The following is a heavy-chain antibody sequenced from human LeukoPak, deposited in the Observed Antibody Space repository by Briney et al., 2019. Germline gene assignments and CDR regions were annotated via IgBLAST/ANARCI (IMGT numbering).Heavy chain of an antibody. CDR3: ARDGRGAAAADDPLDL. Sequence: ASVKVSCKASGYTFTNHDFNWMRQASGQGLEWMGWMNTNSGATGYAQKFQGRVTMTRDTSISTAYMELSSLTSEDTAVYYCARDGRGAAAADDPLDLWGQGTTVTVSS. V-gene: IGHV1-8*01. J-gene: IGHJ3*01. CDR2: MNTNSGAT. CDR1: GYTFTNHD. D-gene: IGHD6-13*01.